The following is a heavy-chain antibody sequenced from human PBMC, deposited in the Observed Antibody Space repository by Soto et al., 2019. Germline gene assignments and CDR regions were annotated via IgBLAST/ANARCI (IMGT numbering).Heavy chain of an antibody. CDR1: GFTFSDYY. CDR2: ISSTNTYT. J-gene: IGHJ4*02. D-gene: IGHD1-26*01. V-gene: IGHV3-11*06. Sequence: PGGSLRLSCAASGFTFSDYYMSWIRQAPGKGLEWVSFISSTNTYTTYADSVKGRFTISRDNAKNSLYLQMNSLRAEDTAIYYCTRGGSYSGYWGQGTLVTVSS. CDR3: TRGGSYSGY.